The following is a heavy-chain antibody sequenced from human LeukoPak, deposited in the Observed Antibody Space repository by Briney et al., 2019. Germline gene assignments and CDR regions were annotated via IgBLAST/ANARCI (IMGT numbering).Heavy chain of an antibody. V-gene: IGHV3-53*01. CDR2: IYSGGST. CDR3: ASCDSSSRGDVYFDY. Sequence: PGGSLRLSCAASGFTVSSNYMSWVRQAPRKGLEWVSVIYSGGSTYYADSVKGRFTISRDNSKNTLYLQMNSLRAEDTAVYYCASCDSSSRGDVYFDYWGQGTLVTVSS. D-gene: IGHD6-13*01. CDR1: GFTVSSNY. J-gene: IGHJ4*02.